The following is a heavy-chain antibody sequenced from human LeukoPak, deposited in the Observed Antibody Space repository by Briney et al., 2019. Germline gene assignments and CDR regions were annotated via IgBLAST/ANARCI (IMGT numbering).Heavy chain of an antibody. D-gene: IGHD1-26*01. CDR1: GYTFTNYD. CDR3: ARGSGGSYYYYYYGMDF. J-gene: IGHJ6*02. Sequence: ASVKVSSKASGYTFTNYDINGVRQATGQGLEWMGWMNPNSGNTGYAQKFQGRVSITRNTYISTAYMELSSLRSEDTAVYYCARGSGGSYYYYYYGMDFWGRGTTVTVSS. V-gene: IGHV1-8*01. CDR2: MNPNSGNT.